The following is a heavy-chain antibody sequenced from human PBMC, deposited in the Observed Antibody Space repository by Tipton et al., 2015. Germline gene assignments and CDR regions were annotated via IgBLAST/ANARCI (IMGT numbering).Heavy chain of an antibody. CDR3: AKPDLMTTVVGEFDG. CDR2: VRWNSDTI. CDR1: GFTFDDYD. J-gene: IGHJ4*02. Sequence: SLRLSCEASGFTFDDYDMHWVRQAPGKGLEWVSGVRWNSDTIGYADSVKGRFSIARDNAKRSLYLQMDNLRAEDTAVYYCAKPDLMTTVVGEFDGWGQGTLVTVSS. D-gene: IGHD4-23*01. V-gene: IGHV3-9*01.